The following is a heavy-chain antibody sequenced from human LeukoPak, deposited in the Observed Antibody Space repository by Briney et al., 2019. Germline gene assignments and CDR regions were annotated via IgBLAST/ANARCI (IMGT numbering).Heavy chain of an antibody. V-gene: IGHV4-61*02. D-gene: IGHD6-13*01. CDR2: IYTSGST. CDR3: AIFPVGIAAAGTLY. CDR1: GGSINSGGYY. J-gene: IGHJ4*02. Sequence: SETLSLTCTVSGGSINSGGYYWSWIRQPAGKGLEWIGRIYTSGSTNYNPSLKSRVTISVDTSQNQFSLKLSSVTAADTAVYYCAIFPVGIAAAGTLYWGQGTLVTVSS.